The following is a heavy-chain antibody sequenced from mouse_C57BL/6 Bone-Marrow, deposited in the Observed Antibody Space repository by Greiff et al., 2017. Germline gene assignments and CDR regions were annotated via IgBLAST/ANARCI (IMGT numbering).Heavy chain of an antibody. D-gene: IGHD2-2*01. CDR3: VRVGYPGYYDG. CDR2: IRSKSSNYAT. CDR1: GFTFNTYA. V-gene: IGHV10-3*01. Sequence: EVKVVESGGGLVQPKGSLKLSCAASGFTFNTYAMNWVRQAPGKGLEWVARIRSKSSNYATYYVDSVKDRITLSRDDSQSMLYLQMNNLKTEDTAMYYCVRVGYPGYYDGWGTGTTVTVSS. J-gene: IGHJ1*03.